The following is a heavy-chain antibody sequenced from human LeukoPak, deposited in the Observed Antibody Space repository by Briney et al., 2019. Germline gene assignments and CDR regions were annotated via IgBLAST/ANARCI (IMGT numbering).Heavy chain of an antibody. CDR3: ARAQVGYNWFDP. J-gene: IGHJ5*02. CDR2: ITTSSGYI. D-gene: IGHD1-26*01. V-gene: IGHV3-21*01. Sequence: GGSLRLSCVASGFTFSNYHMNWVRQAPGKGLEWVSSITTSSGYIYYSDSVRGRFTISKDNAENSLYLQMNSLRAEDTAVYYCARAQVGYNWFDPWGQGTLVSVSS. CDR1: GFTFSNYH.